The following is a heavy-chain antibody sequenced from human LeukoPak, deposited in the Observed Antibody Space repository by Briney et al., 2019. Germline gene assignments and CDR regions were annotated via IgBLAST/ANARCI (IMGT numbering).Heavy chain of an antibody. CDR1: GGSISSGASD. CDR2: INHSGST. V-gene: IGHV4-31*03. CDR3: ARAARQGFTMIVVPFFYFDL. J-gene: IGHJ2*01. Sequence: SETLSLTCTVSGGSISSGASDWGWIRQHPKRGLEWVGYINHSGSTYYNPSLGSRVTMSVDTSKNQYSLKLSSVTAADSAVYYCARAARQGFTMIVVPFFYFDLWGRGTLVTVSS. D-gene: IGHD3-22*01.